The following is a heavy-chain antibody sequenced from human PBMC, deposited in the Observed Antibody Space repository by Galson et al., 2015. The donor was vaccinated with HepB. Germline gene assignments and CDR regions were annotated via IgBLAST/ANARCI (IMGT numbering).Heavy chain of an antibody. D-gene: IGHD5-12*01. CDR1: GGTFSSYT. CDR2: IIPILGIA. V-gene: IGHV1-69*04. Sequence: SVKVSCKASGGTFSSYTISWVRQAPGQGLEWMGRIIPILGIANYAQKFQGRVTITADKSTSTAYMELSSLRSGDTAVYYCARDGKGYSGPGYWGQGTLVTVSS. J-gene: IGHJ4*02. CDR3: ARDGKGYSGPGY.